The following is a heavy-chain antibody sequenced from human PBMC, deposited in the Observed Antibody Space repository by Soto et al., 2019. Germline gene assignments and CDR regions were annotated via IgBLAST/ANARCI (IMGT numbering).Heavy chain of an antibody. V-gene: IGHV3-74*03. CDR3: ARDVPHTWFDS. Sequence: EVQLVESGGGLVQPGGSLRLSCEASGATFANYWMHWVRQAPGKGLVWVSRINNDGNDITYADSVKGRFTASRDNAKNMLFLQMNRLTGEATVVYYCARDVPHTWFDSWGQGALVTVSS. J-gene: IGHJ5*01. D-gene: IGHD3-10*02. CDR2: INNDGNDI. CDR1: GATFANYW.